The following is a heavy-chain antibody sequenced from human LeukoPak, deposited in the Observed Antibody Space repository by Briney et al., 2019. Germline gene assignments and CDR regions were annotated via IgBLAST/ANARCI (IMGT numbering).Heavy chain of an antibody. J-gene: IGHJ4*02. Sequence: PGGSLRLSCAASGFTFSKYAMSWVRQAPGQGLEWVTGISGIGDRTKYADSVKGRIDISRDNSKSTLFLQMDSLRAEDTAIYYCAKMSGDMAAPFDFWGQGTLVTVSS. D-gene: IGHD3-10*01. CDR1: GFTFSKYA. CDR2: ISGIGDRT. V-gene: IGHV3-23*01. CDR3: AKMSGDMAAPFDF.